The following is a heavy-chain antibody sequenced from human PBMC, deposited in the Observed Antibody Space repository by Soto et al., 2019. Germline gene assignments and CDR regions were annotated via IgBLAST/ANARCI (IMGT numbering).Heavy chain of an antibody. Sequence: PSETLSLTCAVSGGSISSAGYSWSWIRQPPGKGLEWIGYIYHSGSTYYNTSLKSRVNISVDRSKNQFSLKLSSVTAADTAVYYCARVPDVWGQGTTVTVSS. CDR3: ARVPDV. CDR2: IYHSGST. V-gene: IGHV4-30-2*01. CDR1: GGSISSAGYS. J-gene: IGHJ6*02.